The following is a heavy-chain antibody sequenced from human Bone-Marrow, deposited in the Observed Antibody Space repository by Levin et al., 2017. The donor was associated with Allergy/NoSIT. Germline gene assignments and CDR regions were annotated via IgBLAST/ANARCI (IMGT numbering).Heavy chain of an antibody. J-gene: IGHJ4*02. CDR2: IYYNGKT. CDR1: GGSFSSYY. CDR3: ASYGGYFWGFDH. D-gene: IGHD4-17*01. Sequence: SETLSLTCTVSGGSFSSYYWNWVRQPPGKGLEWIGYIYYNGKTNYNPSLKSRVMISVDTSKNQFSLKLNSVTAADTAMYYCASYGGYFWGFDHWGQGTLVTVSS. V-gene: IGHV4-59*01.